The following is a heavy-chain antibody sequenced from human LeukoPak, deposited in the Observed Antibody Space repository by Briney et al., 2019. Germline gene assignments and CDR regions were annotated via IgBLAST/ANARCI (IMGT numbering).Heavy chain of an antibody. D-gene: IGHD3-3*01. V-gene: IGHV4-34*01. CDR3: ARVGPQTYYDFWSGYGHYYYYYMDV. Sequence: SETLSLTCTVSGGSISSYYWSWIRQPPGKGLEWIGEINHSGSTNYNPSLKSRVTISVDTSKNQFSLKLSSVTAAGTAVYYCARVGPQTYYDFWSGYGHYYYYYMDVWGKGTTVTVSS. CDR2: INHSGST. J-gene: IGHJ6*03. CDR1: GGSISSYY.